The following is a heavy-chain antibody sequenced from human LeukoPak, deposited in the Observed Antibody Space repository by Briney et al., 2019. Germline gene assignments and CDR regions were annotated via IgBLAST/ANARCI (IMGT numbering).Heavy chain of an antibody. CDR1: GFTFSSYS. CDR3: TTGGYYVPPSRPPNDY. D-gene: IGHD3-10*02. CDR2: IKSKTDGGTT. J-gene: IGHJ4*02. Sequence: GGSLRLSCAASGFTFSSYSMNWVRQAPGKGLEWVGRIKSKTDGGTTDYAAPVKGRFTISRDDSKNTLYLQMNSLKTEDTAVYYCTTGGYYVPPSRPPNDYWGQGTLVTVSS. V-gene: IGHV3-15*01.